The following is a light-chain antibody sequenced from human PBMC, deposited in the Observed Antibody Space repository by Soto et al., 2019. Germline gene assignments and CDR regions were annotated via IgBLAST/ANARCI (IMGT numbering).Light chain of an antibody. CDR1: QSISSY. CDR3: KQSYSTPYT. V-gene: IGKV1-39*01. CDR2: AAY. J-gene: IGKJ5*01. Sequence: DIQMTQSPSSLSASVGDRVTITCRASQSISSYLNWYQQKPGKAPKLLIYAAYSLQSGVPSRFSGSGSGTDFTLTIRSLQPEDFATYYCKQSYSTPYTFGQGTRLEIK.